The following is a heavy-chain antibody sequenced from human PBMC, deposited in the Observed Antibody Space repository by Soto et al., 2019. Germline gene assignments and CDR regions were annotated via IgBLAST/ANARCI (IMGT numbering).Heavy chain of an antibody. Sequence: GGSLRLSCAASGFTFSSYGMHWVRQAPGKGLEWVAVISYDGSNKYYADSVKGRFTISRDNSKNTLYLQMNSLRAEDTAVYYCAKERGGYSYGYVEALDYWGQGTLVTVSS. J-gene: IGHJ4*02. CDR2: ISYDGSNK. CDR1: GFTFSSYG. V-gene: IGHV3-30*18. D-gene: IGHD5-18*01. CDR3: AKERGGYSYGYVEALDY.